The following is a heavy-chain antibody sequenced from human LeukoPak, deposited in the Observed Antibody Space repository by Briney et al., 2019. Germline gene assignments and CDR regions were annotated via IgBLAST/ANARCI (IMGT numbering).Heavy chain of an antibody. D-gene: IGHD3-3*01. Sequence: PGGSLRLSCAASGFTFSSYWMHWVRQAPGKGLVWVSRINTDGSSTSYADSVKGRFTISRDNAKNTLYLQMNSLRAEDTAVYYCAREPYDFWSGHDAFDIWGQGTMVTDSS. CDR3: AREPYDFWSGHDAFDI. J-gene: IGHJ3*02. V-gene: IGHV3-74*01. CDR2: INTDGSST. CDR1: GFTFSSYW.